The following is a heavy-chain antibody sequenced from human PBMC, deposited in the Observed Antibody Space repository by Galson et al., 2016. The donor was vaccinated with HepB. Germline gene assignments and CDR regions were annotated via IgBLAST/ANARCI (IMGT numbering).Heavy chain of an antibody. CDR1: GYSFSSYW. V-gene: IGHV5-51*01. CDR2: VYLGDSDT. D-gene: IGHD3-3*01. CDR3: ARPRYYNFWSSFGPRGAMDV. J-gene: IGHJ6*02. Sequence: QSGAEVKKPGETLKISCQACGYSFSSYWIAWVRQEPGKGLEWMGMVYLGDSDTKSSPSFPGHVTITADASTSIAFLQWSGLKASDTAIYYCARPRYYNFWSSFGPRGAMDVWGQGTTVTVSS.